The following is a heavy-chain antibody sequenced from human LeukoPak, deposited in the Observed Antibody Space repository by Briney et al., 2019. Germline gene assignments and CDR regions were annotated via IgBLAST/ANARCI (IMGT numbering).Heavy chain of an antibody. V-gene: IGHV3-30*18. J-gene: IGHJ4*02. CDR3: AKDHGSYSSGSVN. Sequence: GGSLRLSCAASGFTFSSYGMHWVRQAPGKGLEWVAVISYDGSNKYYADSVTGRFTISRDNSKNTLYLQMNSLRAEDTAVYYCAKDHGSYSSGSVNWGQGTLVTVSS. CDR2: ISYDGSNK. D-gene: IGHD6-19*01. CDR1: GFTFSSYG.